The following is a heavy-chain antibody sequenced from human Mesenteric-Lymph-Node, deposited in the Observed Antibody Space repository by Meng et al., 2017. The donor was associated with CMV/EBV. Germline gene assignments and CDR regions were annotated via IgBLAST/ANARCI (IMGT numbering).Heavy chain of an antibody. CDR1: GFTFNTFA. J-gene: IGHJ4*02. V-gene: IGHV3-30-3*01. CDR2: ISNDGSSK. Sequence: GGSLRLSCAASGFTFNTFAMHWVRQAPGKGPEWVAAISNDGSSKYYAAPVKGRFTISRDDSKNTLYLQMNSLKTEDTAVYYCTTGNADYWGQGTLVTVSS. CDR3: TTGNADY.